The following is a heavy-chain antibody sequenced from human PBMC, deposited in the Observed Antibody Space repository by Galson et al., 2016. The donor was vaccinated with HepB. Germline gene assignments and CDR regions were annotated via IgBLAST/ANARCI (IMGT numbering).Heavy chain of an antibody. D-gene: IGHD1-26*01. CDR3: ARDGRFEGIAGASGGAFDY. Sequence: SLRLSCAASGFIFTNYGMHWVRQAPGKGLEWVAVVSYDGNNEYYADSVKGRFTISRDNSKNTLYLQMNSLRPGDTAVYHCARDGRFEGIAGASGGAFDYWGQGTLVTVSS. CDR1: GFIFTNYG. CDR2: VSYDGNNE. V-gene: IGHV3-30*03. J-gene: IGHJ4*02.